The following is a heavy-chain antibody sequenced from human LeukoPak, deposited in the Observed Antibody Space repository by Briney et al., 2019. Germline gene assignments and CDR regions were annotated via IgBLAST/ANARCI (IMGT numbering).Heavy chain of an antibody. J-gene: IGHJ6*02. CDR3: ARRIDGDYYVMDV. CDR1: GFYFNAYW. D-gene: IGHD2-15*01. V-gene: IGHV5-51*01. CDR2: IYPGDSDT. Sequence: GESLKISCQGSGFYFNAYWIGWVRQMSGKGLEWMGIIYPGDSDTRYSPSFQGQVTISADKSISTAYLQWSSLKASDSAMYYCARRIDGDYYVMDVWGQGTTVTVSS.